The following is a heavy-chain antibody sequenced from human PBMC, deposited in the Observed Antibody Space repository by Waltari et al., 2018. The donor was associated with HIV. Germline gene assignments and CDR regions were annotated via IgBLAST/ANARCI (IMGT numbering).Heavy chain of an antibody. J-gene: IGHJ5*02. CDR1: GFTFDDYA. CDR2: ISWNSGSI. Sequence: EVQLVESGGGLVQPGRSLRLSCAASGFTFDDYAMHWVRQAPGKGLEWVSGISWNSGSIGYADSVKGRFTISRDNAKNSLYLQMNSLRAEDTALYYCAKGYSSSWYGVWFDPWGQGTLVTVSS. CDR3: AKGYSSSWYGVWFDP. V-gene: IGHV3-9*01. D-gene: IGHD6-13*01.